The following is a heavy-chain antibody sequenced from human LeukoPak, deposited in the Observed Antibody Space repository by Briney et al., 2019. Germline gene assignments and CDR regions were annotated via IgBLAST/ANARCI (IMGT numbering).Heavy chain of an antibody. CDR3: GPEPSYDVKS. V-gene: IGHV3-7*01. Sequence: PGGSLRLSCAASGITFTRHWMSWVRQAPGKGLEWVANIDEDGSEKNYLNSAKGRFTISRDNAKNSWYLQMNSLRADDTATYYCGPEPSYDVKSWGQGILVSVSS. CDR1: GITFTRHW. D-gene: IGHD3-16*01. J-gene: IGHJ4*02. CDR2: IDEDGSEK.